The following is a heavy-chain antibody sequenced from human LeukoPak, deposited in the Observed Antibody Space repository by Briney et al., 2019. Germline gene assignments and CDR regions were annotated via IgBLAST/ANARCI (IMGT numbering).Heavy chain of an antibody. V-gene: IGHV4-59*08. CDR1: GGSVSSYY. D-gene: IGHD2-21*02. CDR3: ARLQVHCGGDCYTRWFDP. CDR2: IYYSGST. J-gene: IGHJ5*02. Sequence: SETLSLTCTVSGGSVSSYYWSWIRQPPGKGLEWIAYIYYSGSTKYNPSLKSRVTISLDRSKNQFSLKLRSVTAADTAVYYCARLQVHCGGDCYTRWFDPWGQGTLVTVSS.